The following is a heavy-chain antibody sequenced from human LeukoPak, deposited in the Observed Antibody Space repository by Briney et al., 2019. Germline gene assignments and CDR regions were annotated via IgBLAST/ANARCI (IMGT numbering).Heavy chain of an antibody. Sequence: SETLSLTCTVSGGSITSYYWSWIRQPPGKGLEWIAYIYYSGSTKYNPSLKSRVTMSVDTSKNQFSLKVHSATAADTAVYYCARALGPYGSGSSYYFDYWGQGALLTVSS. CDR3: ARALGPYGSGSSYYFDY. J-gene: IGHJ4*02. D-gene: IGHD3-10*01. V-gene: IGHV4-59*01. CDR1: GGSITSYY. CDR2: IYYSGST.